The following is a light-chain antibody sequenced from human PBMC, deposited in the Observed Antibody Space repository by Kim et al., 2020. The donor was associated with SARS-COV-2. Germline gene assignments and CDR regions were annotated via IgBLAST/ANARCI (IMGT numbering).Light chain of an antibody. J-gene: IGLJ3*02. CDR2: DVT. CDR3: SSYTTTTTM. CDR1: SSDVGGHHY. V-gene: IGLV2-14*03. Sequence: PGQSVTISCTGTSSDVGGHHYVSWYQQHPGKAPKLVIYDVTNRPSGVSNRFSGSRSGNTASLTISGLQAEDEADYYCSSYTTTTTMFGGGTQLTVL.